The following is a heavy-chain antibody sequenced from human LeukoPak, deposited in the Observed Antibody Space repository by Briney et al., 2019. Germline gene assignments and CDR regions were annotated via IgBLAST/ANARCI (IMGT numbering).Heavy chain of an antibody. Sequence: GGSLRLSCAASGFTFSSYAMSWVRQAPGKGLEWVSAISGSGGSTYYADSVKGRFTISRDNSKNTLYVQMNSLRAEDTAVYYCAKELLKSYYYGSGSYSFDYWGQGTLVTVSS. CDR3: AKELLKSYYYGSGSYSFDY. J-gene: IGHJ4*02. D-gene: IGHD3-10*01. CDR1: GFTFSSYA. V-gene: IGHV3-23*01. CDR2: ISGSGGST.